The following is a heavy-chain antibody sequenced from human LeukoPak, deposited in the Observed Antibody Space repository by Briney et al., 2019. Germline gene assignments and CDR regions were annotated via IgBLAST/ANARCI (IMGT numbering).Heavy chain of an antibody. CDR1: GFTFSSHW. V-gene: IGHV3-7*01. Sequence: GGSLRLSCAASGFTFSSHWMSWVRQAPGKGLEWVANIKKDGSEKYYVDSVKGRFTISRDNAKTSLYLHMNSLRAEDTAVYYCARHLSGVTGYTYGRGIDYWGQGTLVTVSS. D-gene: IGHD5-18*01. CDR3: ARHLSGVTGYTYGRGIDY. J-gene: IGHJ4*02. CDR2: IKKDGSEK.